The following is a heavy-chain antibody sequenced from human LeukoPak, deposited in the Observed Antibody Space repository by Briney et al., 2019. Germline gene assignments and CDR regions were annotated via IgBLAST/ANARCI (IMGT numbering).Heavy chain of an antibody. Sequence: SETLSLTCTVSGGSITSYYWSWIRQPPGKGLEWIGYIYYTGSTNYNPSLKSRVTISVDTSKNQFSLKLSSVTAADTAVYYCARPGNIYFGEFKIRGQGTMVTVSS. CDR2: IYYTGST. CDR1: GGSITSYY. J-gene: IGHJ3*02. V-gene: IGHV4-59*01. D-gene: IGHD3-10*01. CDR3: ARPGNIYFGEFKI.